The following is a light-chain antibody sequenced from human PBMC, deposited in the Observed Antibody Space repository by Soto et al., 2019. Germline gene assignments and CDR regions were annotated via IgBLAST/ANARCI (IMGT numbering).Light chain of an antibody. CDR3: QSYDSSLRKV. CDR2: GTS. CDR1: SSNIGEGYD. V-gene: IGLV1-40*01. J-gene: IGLJ1*01. Sequence: QLVLTQPPSVSGAPGQRVTISCTGSSSNIGEGYDVHWYQQRPGTAPKLLIYGTSNRPSGVPDRFSGSKSGTSASLAITGLQAEDEADYYCQSYDSSLRKVFGTGTKLTVL.